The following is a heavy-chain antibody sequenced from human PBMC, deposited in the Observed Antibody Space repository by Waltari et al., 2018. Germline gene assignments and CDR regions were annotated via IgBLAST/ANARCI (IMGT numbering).Heavy chain of an antibody. CDR1: GNQLPDFL. D-gene: IGHD3-9*01. V-gene: IGHV1-2*02. CDR2: INFNTGDP. J-gene: IGHJ5*01. Sequence: QVQLVQSGAEVKRPGASVRISCMASGNQLPDFLIPWVRQAAGQRLEWMGWINFNTGDPHLAQKFKGRVTMTSDTSINTVYLELTRLTSDDAALYYCARASHTGMTSFYTLHSWGHGTLVTVSS. CDR3: ARASHTGMTSFYTLHS.